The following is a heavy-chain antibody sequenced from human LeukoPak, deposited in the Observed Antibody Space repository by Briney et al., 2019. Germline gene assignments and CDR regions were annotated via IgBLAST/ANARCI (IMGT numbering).Heavy chain of an antibody. D-gene: IGHD3-10*01. Sequence: QSGGSLRLSCAASTFTFSDYVMHWVRQAPGKGPEWVAVISENGNTKIYADSVKGRFTISGDNSENTLYLQMNSLRADDTAIYYCATKGGGSGSFDYFDNWGQGALVTVSS. CDR2: ISENGNTK. J-gene: IGHJ4*02. V-gene: IGHV3-30-3*01. CDR3: ATKGGGSGSFDYFDN. CDR1: TFTFSDYV.